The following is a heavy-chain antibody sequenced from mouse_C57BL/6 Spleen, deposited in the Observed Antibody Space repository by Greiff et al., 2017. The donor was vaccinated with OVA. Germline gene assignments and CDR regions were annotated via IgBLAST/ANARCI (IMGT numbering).Heavy chain of an antibody. CDR2: IYPGDGDT. Sequence: QVQLKQSGAELVKPGASVKISCKASGYAFSSYWMNWVKQRPGKGLEWIGQIYPGDGDTNYNGKFKGKATLTADKSSSTAYMQLSSLTSEDSAVYFCARYSVVATGMDYWGQGTSVTVSS. CDR1: GYAFSSYW. V-gene: IGHV1-80*01. J-gene: IGHJ4*01. D-gene: IGHD1-1*01. CDR3: ARYSVVATGMDY.